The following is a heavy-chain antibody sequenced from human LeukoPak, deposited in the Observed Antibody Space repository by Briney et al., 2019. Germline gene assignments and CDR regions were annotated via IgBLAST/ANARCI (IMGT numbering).Heavy chain of an antibody. J-gene: IGHJ4*02. CDR2: IKQDGSEK. V-gene: IGHV3-7*01. CDR1: GFTFSSYW. Sequence: GGSLRLSYAASGFTFSSYWMSWVRQAPGKGLEWVANIKQDGSEKYYVDSVKGRFTISRDNAKNSLYLQMNSLRAEDTAVYYCARAVHYGSGSYYPLPLFDYWGQGTLVTVSS. D-gene: IGHD3-10*01. CDR3: ARAVHYGSGSYYPLPLFDY.